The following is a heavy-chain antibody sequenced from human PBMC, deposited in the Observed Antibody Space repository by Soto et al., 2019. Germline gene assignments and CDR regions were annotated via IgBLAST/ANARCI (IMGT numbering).Heavy chain of an antibody. CDR1: GGSFSGYY. CDR3: ARGSPYDYVWGSYRNQFDY. D-gene: IGHD3-16*02. V-gene: IGHV4-34*01. J-gene: IGHJ4*02. Sequence: PSETLSLTCAVYGGSFSGYYWSWIRQPPGKGLEWIGEINHSGSTSYNPSLKSRVTISVDTSKNQFSLKLSSVTAADTAVYYCARGSPYDYVWGSYRNQFDYWGQGTLVTVSS. CDR2: INHSGST.